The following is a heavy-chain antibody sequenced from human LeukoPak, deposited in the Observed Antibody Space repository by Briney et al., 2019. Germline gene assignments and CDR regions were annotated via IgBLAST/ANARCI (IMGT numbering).Heavy chain of an antibody. Sequence: GGSLRLSCAASGFTFSSYWMHWVRQAPGKGLVWVSRINSDGSSTSYADSVKGRFTISRDNAKNTLYLQMNSLRAEDTAVYYCVREGYYYGSGSIRYYYGMDVWGQGTTVTVSS. CDR2: INSDGSST. CDR3: VREGYYYGSGSIRYYYGMDV. D-gene: IGHD3-10*01. J-gene: IGHJ6*02. V-gene: IGHV3-74*01. CDR1: GFTFSSYW.